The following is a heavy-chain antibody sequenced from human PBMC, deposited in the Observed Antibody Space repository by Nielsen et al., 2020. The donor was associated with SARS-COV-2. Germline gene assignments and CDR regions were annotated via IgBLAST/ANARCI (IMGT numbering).Heavy chain of an antibody. V-gene: IGHV3-15*01. J-gene: IGHJ1*01. D-gene: IGHD3-10*01. CDR2: IKAKTDGETT. Sequence: GGSLRLSCVASGFTFRNAWMTWVRQAPGKGLEWVGRIKAKTDGETTVYAAPVQGRFTISRDDSEMTLYLQMDSLEIEDTAVYYCTTGGITMVRGVMQYWGQGTLVTVSP. CDR3: TTGGITMVRGVMQY. CDR1: GFTFRNAW.